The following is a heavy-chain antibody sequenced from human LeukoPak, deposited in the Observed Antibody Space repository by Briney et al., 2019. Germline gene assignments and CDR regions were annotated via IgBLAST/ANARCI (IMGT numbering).Heavy chain of an antibody. J-gene: IGHJ4*02. V-gene: IGHV3-23*01. CDR3: AKPSSRSGWYAGY. CDR1: GFTFSSYA. D-gene: IGHD6-19*01. CDR2: ISGSGGST. Sequence: GGSLRLSCAASGFTFSSYAMSWVRQAPGKGLEWVSAISGSGGSTYYADSVKGRFTISRDNSQNTLYLQMNSLRAEDTAVYYCAKPSSRSGWYAGYWGQGTLVTVSS.